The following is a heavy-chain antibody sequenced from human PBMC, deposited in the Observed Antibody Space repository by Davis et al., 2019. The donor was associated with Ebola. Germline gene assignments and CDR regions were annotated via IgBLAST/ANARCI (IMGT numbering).Heavy chain of an antibody. CDR2: INPHNGNT. CDR3: ARAYWYFDL. Sequence: AASVKVSCKASGYTFTSYGITWVRQAPGQGLEWMGWINPHNGNTNYAQNVQGRVIMTSDTATTTAYMEVGSLRSDDTAVYFCARAYWYFDLWGRGTLVTVSS. J-gene: IGHJ2*01. CDR1: GYTFTSYG. V-gene: IGHV1-18*04.